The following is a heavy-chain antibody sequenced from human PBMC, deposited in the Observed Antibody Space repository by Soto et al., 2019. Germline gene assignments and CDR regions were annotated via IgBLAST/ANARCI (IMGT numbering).Heavy chain of an antibody. CDR3: AKDGAPRYCTRSSCHPAGAY. CDR1: GFTFTNYG. Sequence: QVQLVESGGGVVQPGRSLRLSCAGSGFTFTNYGLHWVRQAPGKGLEWVAAISYDGSNKYYADSVKGRFTISRDYSKSMLYLQMASLRAEDTAVYYCAKDGAPRYCTRSSCHPAGAYWGQGTLVTVSS. J-gene: IGHJ4*02. CDR2: ISYDGSNK. V-gene: IGHV3-30*18. D-gene: IGHD2-15*01.